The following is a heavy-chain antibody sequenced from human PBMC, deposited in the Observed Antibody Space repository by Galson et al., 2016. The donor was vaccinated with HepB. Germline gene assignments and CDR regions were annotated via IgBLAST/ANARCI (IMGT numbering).Heavy chain of an antibody. V-gene: IGHV3-23*01. CDR3: ARIPDY. CDR2: ISGSGSST. Sequence: SLRLSCAASGFTFSTYAMSWVRQAPGKGLEWVSLISGSGSSTFYADSVKGRFTISRDNSKNTVYLQMNSLAAEDTAVYYCARIPDYWGQGTLVTVSS. D-gene: IGHD2-21*01. CDR1: GFTFSTYA. J-gene: IGHJ4*02.